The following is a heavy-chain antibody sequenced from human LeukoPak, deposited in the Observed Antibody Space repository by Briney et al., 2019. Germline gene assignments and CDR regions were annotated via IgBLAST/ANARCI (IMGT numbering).Heavy chain of an antibody. V-gene: IGHV3-11*04. CDR2: ISSSGSTI. Sequence: LSLTCAVYGGSFSGYYWSWIRQAPGKGLEWVSYISSSGSTIYYADSVKGRFTISRDNAKNSLYLQMNSLRAEDTAVYYCARESPDYYGSGSYYAGVLPHFDYWGQGTLVTVSS. CDR1: GGSFSGYY. CDR3: ARESPDYYGSGSYYAGVLPHFDY. J-gene: IGHJ4*02. D-gene: IGHD3-10*01.